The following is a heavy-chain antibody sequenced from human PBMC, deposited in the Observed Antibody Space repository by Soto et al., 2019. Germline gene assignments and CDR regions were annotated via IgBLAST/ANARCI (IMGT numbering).Heavy chain of an antibody. D-gene: IGHD2-21*01. Sequence: GGSLRLSCTASGFTFGDDAMSWFRQAQGKGLEWVGFIRSKAYGGTTEYAASVKGRFTISRDDSKSIAYLQMNSLKTEDTAVYYCTREDSRYYYGMDVWGQGTTVTVSS. V-gene: IGHV3-49*03. J-gene: IGHJ6*02. CDR2: IRSKAYGGTT. CDR1: GFTFGDDA. CDR3: TREDSRYYYGMDV.